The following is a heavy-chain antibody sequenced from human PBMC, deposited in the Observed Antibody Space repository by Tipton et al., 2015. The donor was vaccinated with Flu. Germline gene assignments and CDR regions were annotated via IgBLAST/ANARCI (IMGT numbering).Heavy chain of an antibody. D-gene: IGHD2-15*01. J-gene: IGHJ6*02. V-gene: IGHV4-59*01. CDR1: GGSISSFY. Sequence: TLSLTCTVSGGSISSFYWSWIRQPPGKGLEWIGYVYSSARTNYNSSLESRVTISVDTSKNQFSLKLSSVTAADTAVYYCARDTFRYCSGASCVSDYYYYVLDVWGQGTTVTVSS. CDR3: ARDTFRYCSGASCVSDYYYYVLDV. CDR2: VYSSART.